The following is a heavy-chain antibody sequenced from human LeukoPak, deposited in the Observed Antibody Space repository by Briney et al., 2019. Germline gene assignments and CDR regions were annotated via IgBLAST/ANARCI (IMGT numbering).Heavy chain of an antibody. J-gene: IGHJ4*02. CDR2: INSNGGAT. Sequence: GGSLRLSCVASGFTFGIHAMHWVRQAPGKGLEYVSAINSNGGATYYANSLNDRFTISRDNSKNTLYLQMRSLRPEDSAVYYCLKSPSTGWYDNWGQGTLVAVSS. V-gene: IGHV3-64*01. CDR3: LKSPSTGWYDN. D-gene: IGHD6-19*01. CDR1: GFTFGIHA.